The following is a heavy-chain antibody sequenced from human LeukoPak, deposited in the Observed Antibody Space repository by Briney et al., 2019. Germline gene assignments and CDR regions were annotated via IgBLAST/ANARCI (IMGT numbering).Heavy chain of an antibody. D-gene: IGHD6-13*01. CDR3: ARPGPRPVNSSSWFSAFDI. CDR1: GGSISSYY. J-gene: IGHJ3*02. CDR2: IYYSGST. Sequence: PSETLSLTCTVSGGSISSYYWSWIRQPPGKGLEWIGYIYYSGSTNYNPSLKSRVTISVDTSKNQFSLKLSSVTAADTAVYYCARPGPRPVNSSSWFSAFDIWGQGTMVTVSS. V-gene: IGHV4-59*12.